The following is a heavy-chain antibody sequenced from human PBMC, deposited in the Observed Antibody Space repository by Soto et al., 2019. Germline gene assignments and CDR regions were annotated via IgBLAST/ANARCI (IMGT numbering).Heavy chain of an antibody. D-gene: IGHD3-22*01. J-gene: IGHJ4*02. CDR3: ASALLGYDGSGYYGSGFDY. V-gene: IGHV4-30-2*01. CDR1: GDSISSAGYS. CDR2: IYHSGST. Sequence: QLQLQESGSGLVKPSQTLSLICAVSGDSISSAGYSWSWIRQPPGKGLEWIGYIYHSGSTYYNPSLKSRVTISEDRSMNNYPLKLSSGTAADTAVYYCASALLGYDGSGYYGSGFDYWGQGTLVTVSS.